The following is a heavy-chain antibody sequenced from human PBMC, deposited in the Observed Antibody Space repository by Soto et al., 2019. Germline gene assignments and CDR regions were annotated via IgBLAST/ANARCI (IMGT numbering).Heavy chain of an antibody. Sequence: EVQVVESGGGLIQPGGSLRLSCAASGFTVSSNYMSWVRQAPGKGLEWVSALYSGGTAYYADSVKGRFTISRDDSKDTLYHQMNSLRGEDTAVYYCATQGGFWYFDYWGQGTLVTVSS. J-gene: IGHJ4*02. V-gene: IGHV3-53*01. CDR1: GFTVSSNY. CDR2: LYSGGTA. D-gene: IGHD3-10*01. CDR3: ATQGGFWYFDY.